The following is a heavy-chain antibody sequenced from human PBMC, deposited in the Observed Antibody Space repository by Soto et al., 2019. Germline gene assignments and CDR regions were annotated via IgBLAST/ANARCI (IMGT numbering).Heavy chain of an antibody. CDR2: ISAYNGNT. CDR3: ARDGAQGENYYQYGNAV. Sequence: GASVKVSCKASGYTFTRSGISWGRPAPGQGLEWMGWISAYNGNTNYAQKLQGRVTMTTDTSTSTAYMELRSLRSDDTAVYYCARDGAQGENYYQYGNAVPGQGTTDTVSS. D-gene: IGHD3-16*01. J-gene: IGHJ6*01. CDR1: GYTFTRSG. V-gene: IGHV1-18*01.